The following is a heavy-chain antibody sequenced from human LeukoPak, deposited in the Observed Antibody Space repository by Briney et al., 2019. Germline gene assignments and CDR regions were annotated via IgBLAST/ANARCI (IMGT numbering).Heavy chain of an antibody. D-gene: IGHD1-26*01. Sequence: ASVKVSCKVSGYTLTELSMHWVRQAPGKGLEWMGGFDPEDGETIYAQKFQGRVTMTRDTSISTAYMELSRLRSDDTAVYYCARDSGSYYYWGQGTLVTVSS. J-gene: IGHJ4*02. CDR3: ARDSGSYYY. V-gene: IGHV1-24*01. CDR1: GYTLTELS. CDR2: FDPEDGET.